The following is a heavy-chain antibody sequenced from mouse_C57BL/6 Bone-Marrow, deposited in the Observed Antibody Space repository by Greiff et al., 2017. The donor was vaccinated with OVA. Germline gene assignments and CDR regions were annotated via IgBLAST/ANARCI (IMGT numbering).Heavy chain of an antibody. CDR1: GYTFTGYW. J-gene: IGHJ1*03. CDR3: ARDDYYGSSYGYFDV. CDR2: ILPGSGST. D-gene: IGHD1-1*01. Sequence: QVQLQQSGAELMKPGASVKLSCKATGYTFTGYWIEWVKQRPGHGLEWIGEILPGSGSTNYSEKFKGKATFTADTSSNTAYMQLSSLTTEDSAIYYCARDDYYGSSYGYFDVWGTGTTVTVSS. V-gene: IGHV1-9*01.